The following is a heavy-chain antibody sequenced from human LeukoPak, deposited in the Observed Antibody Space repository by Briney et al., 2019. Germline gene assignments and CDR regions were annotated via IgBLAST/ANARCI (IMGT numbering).Heavy chain of an antibody. J-gene: IGHJ4*02. D-gene: IGHD2-15*01. CDR3: ARGQVVVAARAYFDY. V-gene: IGHV4-34*01. CDR1: GGSFSGYY. Sequence: SETLSLTCAVYGGSFSGYYWSWIRQPPGKGLEWIGEINHSGSTNYNPSLKSRVTISVDTSKNQFSLKLSPVTAADTAVYYCARGQVVVAARAYFDYWGQGTLVTVSS. CDR2: INHSGST.